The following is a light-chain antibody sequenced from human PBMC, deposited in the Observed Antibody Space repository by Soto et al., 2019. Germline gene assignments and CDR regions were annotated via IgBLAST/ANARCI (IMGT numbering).Light chain of an antibody. CDR3: AAWDDSLRGRL. J-gene: IGLJ1*01. CDR2: RND. V-gene: IGLV1-47*01. Sequence: QSVLTPPPSASGTPGQRVTISCSGSSSNVGVNFVYWYQHLPGTAPKLLIYRNDQRPSGVPDRFSGSKSGTSSSLAISGLRFEDEADYYCAAWDDSLRGRLFGTGTKVTVL. CDR1: SSNVGVNF.